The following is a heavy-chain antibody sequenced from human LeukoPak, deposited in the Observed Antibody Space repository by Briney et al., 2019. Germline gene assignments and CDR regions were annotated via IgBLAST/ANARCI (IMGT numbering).Heavy chain of an antibody. CDR1: GHTFTTHG. CDR2: ISAYNGNT. Sequence: ASVKVSCKASGHTFTTHGISWVRQAPGQGLEWMGWISAYNGNTNYAQKVQARVTMTRDTSISTAYMELSRLRSDDTAVYYCARDWDILTGYDAFDIWGQGTMVTVSS. V-gene: IGHV1-18*01. CDR3: ARDWDILTGYDAFDI. J-gene: IGHJ3*02. D-gene: IGHD3-9*01.